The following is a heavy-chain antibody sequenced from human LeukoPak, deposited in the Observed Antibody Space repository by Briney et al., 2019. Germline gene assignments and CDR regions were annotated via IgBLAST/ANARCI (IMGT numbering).Heavy chain of an antibody. CDR1: GYTFTAYY. CDR3: ATAGYSYGFSAFDI. Sequence: GASVKVSCKASGYTFTAYYIHRVRLAPGQGLEWMGCINPNSGGTNYAQKFLGRVTMTRDTSISTAYMELSRLRSDDTAVYYCATAGYSYGFSAFDIWGQGTMVTVSS. CDR2: INPNSGGT. D-gene: IGHD5-18*01. J-gene: IGHJ3*02. V-gene: IGHV1-2*02.